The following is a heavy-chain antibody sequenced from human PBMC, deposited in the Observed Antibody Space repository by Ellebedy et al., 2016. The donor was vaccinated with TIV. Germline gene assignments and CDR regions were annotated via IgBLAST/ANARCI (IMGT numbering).Heavy chain of an antibody. V-gene: IGHV5-51*01. D-gene: IGHD1-1*01. Sequence: KVSCKASGYSFTSYWIGWVRQMPGKGLEWMGINYPTDSDTRYSPSFQGQVTISADKSISTAYLQWNSLKASDTAMFYCARPSDWNDGYFHYWGQGTLVTVSS. CDR3: ARPSDWNDGYFHY. CDR2: NYPTDSDT. CDR1: GYSFTSYW. J-gene: IGHJ4*02.